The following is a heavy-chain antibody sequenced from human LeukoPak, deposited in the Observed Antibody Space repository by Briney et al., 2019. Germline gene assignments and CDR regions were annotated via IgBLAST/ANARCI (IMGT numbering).Heavy chain of an antibody. V-gene: IGHV4-34*01. Sequence: SETLSLTCAVNGGSFSGYYWSWIRQPPVKGLEWIGEINHSGSTNYNPSLKSRVTISIDTSKNQFSLKVSSVTAADTAVYYCARSDAFDIWGQGTMVTVSS. CDR1: GGSFSGYY. CDR2: INHSGST. CDR3: ARSDAFDI. J-gene: IGHJ3*02.